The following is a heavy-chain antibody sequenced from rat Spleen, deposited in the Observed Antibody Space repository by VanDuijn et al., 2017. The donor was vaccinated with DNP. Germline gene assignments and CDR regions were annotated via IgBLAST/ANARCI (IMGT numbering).Heavy chain of an antibody. V-gene: IGHV5-20*01. CDR2: ISYDGGST. J-gene: IGHJ2*01. Sequence: EVQLVESGGDLIQPGRSLKLSCAASGFTFSDYGMAWVRQAPKKGLEWVAYISYDGGSTYYRDPVKGRFTISRDNAKSTLYLQMDSLRSEDTATYYCTTEGGGYWGQGVMVTVSS. CDR3: TTEGGGY. D-gene: IGHD1-11*01. CDR1: GFTFSDYG.